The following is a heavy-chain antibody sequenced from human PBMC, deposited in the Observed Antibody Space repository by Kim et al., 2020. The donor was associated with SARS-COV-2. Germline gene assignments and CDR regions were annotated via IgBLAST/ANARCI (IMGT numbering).Heavy chain of an antibody. CDR3: ARDRMIHYYYGMDV. V-gene: IGHV4-31*03. Sequence: SETLSLTCTVSGGSISSGGYYWSWIRQHPGKGLEWIGYIYYSGSTYYNPSLKSRVTISVDTSKNQFSLKLSSVTAADTAVYYCARDRMIHYYYGMDVWGQGTTVTVSS. CDR1: GGSISSGGYY. J-gene: IGHJ6*02. D-gene: IGHD3-22*01. CDR2: IYYSGST.